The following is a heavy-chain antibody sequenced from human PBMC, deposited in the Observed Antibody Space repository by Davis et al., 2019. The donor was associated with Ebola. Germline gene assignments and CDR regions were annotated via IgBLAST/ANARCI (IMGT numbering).Heavy chain of an antibody. D-gene: IGHD2-15*01. CDR3: ARSYCSGGSCFCFDY. Sequence: ASVKVSCKASGYTFTSYYMHWVRQAPGQGLEWMGIINPSGGSTSYAQKFQGRVTMTRDTSTSTVYMELSSLRSEDTAVYYCARSYCSGGSCFCFDYWGQGTLVTVSS. J-gene: IGHJ4*02. CDR2: INPSGGST. V-gene: IGHV1-46*01. CDR1: GYTFTSYY.